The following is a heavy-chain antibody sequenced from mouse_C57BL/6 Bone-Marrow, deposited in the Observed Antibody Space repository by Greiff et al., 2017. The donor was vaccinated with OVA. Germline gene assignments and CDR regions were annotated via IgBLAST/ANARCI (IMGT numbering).Heavy chain of an antibody. Sequence: QVQLQQPGAELVKPGASVKMSCKASGYTFTSYWITWVKQRPGQGLEWIGDIYPGSGSTNYNEKFKSKATLTVDTSSSTAYMQLSSLTSEDSAVYYCARWSDYYGSPWFAYWGQGTLVTVSA. D-gene: IGHD1-1*01. CDR3: ARWSDYYGSPWFAY. CDR1: GYTFTSYW. CDR2: IYPGSGST. V-gene: IGHV1-55*01. J-gene: IGHJ3*01.